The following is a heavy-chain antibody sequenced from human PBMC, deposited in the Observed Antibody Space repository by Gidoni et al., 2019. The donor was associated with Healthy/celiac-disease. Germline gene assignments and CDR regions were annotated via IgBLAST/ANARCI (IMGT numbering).Heavy chain of an antibody. CDR2: IYYSGST. D-gene: IGHD3-10*01. CDR1: GGSISSYY. CDR3: ARGRGLGYFLSGVDNWFDP. V-gene: IGHV4-59*01. Sequence: QVQLQESGPGLVKPSETLSLTCTVSGGSISSYYWSWIRQPPGKGLEWIGYIYYSGSTNYNPSLKSRVTISVDTSKNQFSLKLSSVTAADTAMYYCARGRGLGYFLSGVDNWFDPWGQGTLVTVSS. J-gene: IGHJ5*02.